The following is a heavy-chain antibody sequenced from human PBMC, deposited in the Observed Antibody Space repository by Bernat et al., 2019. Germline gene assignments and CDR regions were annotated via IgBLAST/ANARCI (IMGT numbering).Heavy chain of an antibody. V-gene: IGHV3-73*01. CDR3: TRPDYDFWSGYYNDY. D-gene: IGHD3-3*01. Sequence: EVQLVESGGSLVQPGGSLKLSCAASGFTFSGSAMHWVRQASGKGLEWVGRIRSKANSYATEYAASVKGRFTISRDDSKNTAYLQMNSLKTEDTAVYCCTRPDYDFWSGYYNDYWSKGTLVTVSS. J-gene: IGHJ4*02. CDR1: GFTFSGSA. CDR2: IRSKANSYAT.